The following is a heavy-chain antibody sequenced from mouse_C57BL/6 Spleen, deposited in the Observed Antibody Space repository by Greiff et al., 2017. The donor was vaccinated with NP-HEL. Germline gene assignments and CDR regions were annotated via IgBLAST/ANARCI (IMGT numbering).Heavy chain of an antibody. Sequence: VKLQESGPGLVQPSQSLSITCTVSGFSLTSYGVHWVRQSPGKGLEWLGVIWSGGSTDYNAAFISRLSISKDNSKSQVFFKMNSLQADDTAIYYCARYSSGPLDYWGQGTTLTVSS. J-gene: IGHJ2*01. D-gene: IGHD3-2*02. CDR3: ARYSSGPLDY. V-gene: IGHV2-2*01. CDR1: GFSLTSYG. CDR2: IWSGGST.